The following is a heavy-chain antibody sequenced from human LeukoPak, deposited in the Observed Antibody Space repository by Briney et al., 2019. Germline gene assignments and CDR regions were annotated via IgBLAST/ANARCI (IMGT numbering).Heavy chain of an antibody. CDR1: GGSFSGYY. J-gene: IGHJ3*02. CDR2: INHSGST. V-gene: IGHV4-34*01. D-gene: IGHD3-10*01. Sequence: PSETLSLTCAVYGGSFSGYYWSWIRQPPGKGLEWIGEINHSGSTNYNPSLKSRVTISVDTSKNQFSLKLSSVTAADTAAYYCARGSPLLWFICDAFDIWGQGTMVTVSS. CDR3: ARGSPLLWFICDAFDI.